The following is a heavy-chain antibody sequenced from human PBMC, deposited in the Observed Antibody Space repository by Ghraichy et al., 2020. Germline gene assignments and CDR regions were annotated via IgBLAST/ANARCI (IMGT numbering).Heavy chain of an antibody. D-gene: IGHD5-12*01. J-gene: IGHJ4*02. CDR1: GGSISSGGFS. V-gene: IGHV4-30-2*01. Sequence: SETLSLTCAVSGGSISSGGFSWTWIRQPPGKGLEWIGYIYFSGSTYYNPSLKSRITISVDMSTNQFSLKLSSVTAADTAVYYCARIRGRATIDYWGQGTLVTVSS. CDR3: ARIRGRATIDY. CDR2: IYFSGST.